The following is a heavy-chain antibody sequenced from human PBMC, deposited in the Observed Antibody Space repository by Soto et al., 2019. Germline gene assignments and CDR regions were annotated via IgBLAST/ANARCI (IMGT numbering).Heavy chain of an antibody. D-gene: IGHD2-2*01. Sequence: SETLSLTCTVSGGSISSSSYYWGWIRQPPGKGLEWIGSIFYSGSTYYNPSLKIRVTISVDTSKNQFSLKLSSVPAADTAVYYCASLQGVIVVVPAAMRLDSSGYNWFDPWGQGTLVTFAS. CDR3: ASLQGVIVVVPAAMRLDSSGYNWFDP. CDR2: IFYSGST. V-gene: IGHV4-39*01. CDR1: GGSISSSSYY. J-gene: IGHJ5*02.